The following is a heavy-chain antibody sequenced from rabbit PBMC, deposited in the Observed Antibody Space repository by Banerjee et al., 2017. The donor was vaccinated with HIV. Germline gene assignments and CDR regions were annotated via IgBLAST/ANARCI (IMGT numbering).Heavy chain of an antibody. V-gene: IGHV1S45*01. J-gene: IGHJ4*01. CDR2: IYGGSSGTT. CDR3: ARDLAGVVGWNLNL. CDR1: GFSFSSSCW. Sequence: QEQLEESGGDLVQPGGSLTLSCTASGFSFSSSCWLCWVRQAPGKGLEWIACIYGGSSGTTYYATWAKGRFTISKTSPTTVTLQMTSLTAADTATYFCARDLAGVVGWNLNLWGPGTLVTVS. D-gene: IGHD4-1*01.